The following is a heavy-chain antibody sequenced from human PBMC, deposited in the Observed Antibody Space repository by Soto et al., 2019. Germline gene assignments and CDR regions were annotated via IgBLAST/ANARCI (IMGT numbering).Heavy chain of an antibody. CDR1: GFSLSTSGMC. CDR3: ARGYYDSSGYYNYPSYYFDY. D-gene: IGHD3-22*01. V-gene: IGHV2-70*01. J-gene: IGHJ4*01. CDR2: IDWDDDK. Sequence: SGPTLVNPTQTLTLTCTFSGFSLSTSGMCVSWIRQPPGKALEWLALIDWDDDKYYSTSLKTRLTISKDTSKNQVVLTMTNMDPVDTATYYCARGYYDSSGYYNYPSYYFDYWGQGTLVTVSS.